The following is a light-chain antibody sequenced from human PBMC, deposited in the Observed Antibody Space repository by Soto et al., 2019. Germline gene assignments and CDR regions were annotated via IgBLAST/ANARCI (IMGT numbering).Light chain of an antibody. J-gene: IGLJ3*02. CDR2: SNN. CDR3: AAWYDSLNGWV. CDR1: RSNIGSNT. V-gene: IGLV1-44*01. Sequence: QSVLTQPPSASGTPGQKIAISCSGSRSNIGSNTVNWYQHLPGTAPKLLIYSNNHRPSGVPVRFSGSRSGTSASLAISGLQSDDESTYYCAAWYDSLNGWVFGGGTKVTVL.